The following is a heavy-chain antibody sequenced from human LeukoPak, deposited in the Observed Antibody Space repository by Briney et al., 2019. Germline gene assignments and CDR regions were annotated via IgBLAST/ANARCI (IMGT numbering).Heavy chain of an antibody. V-gene: IGHV3-11*04. Sequence: GGSLRLSCAASGFTFSDYYMSWIRQAPGKGLEWVSYISSSGSNIYYADSVKGRFTISRDNAKSSLYLQMNSLRAEDTAVYYCARPIRGNKDAFDIWGQGTMVTVSS. CDR1: GFTFSDYY. J-gene: IGHJ3*02. CDR2: ISSSGSNI. D-gene: IGHD4-23*01. CDR3: ARPIRGNKDAFDI.